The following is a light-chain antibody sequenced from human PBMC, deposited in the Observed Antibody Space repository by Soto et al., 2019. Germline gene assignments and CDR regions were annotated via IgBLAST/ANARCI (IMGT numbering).Light chain of an antibody. CDR1: SSNIGSHT. CDR2: DSD. V-gene: IGLV1-44*01. J-gene: IGLJ2*01. Sequence: QSVLTQSPSASGTPGQRVTISCSGTSSNIGSHTVNWYQQLPGTAPKFLMYDSDQRPSGVPDRFTGSRSGTSASLAISGLQSEDEADYYCAAWDDSLNGLVFGGGTKLTVL. CDR3: AAWDDSLNGLV.